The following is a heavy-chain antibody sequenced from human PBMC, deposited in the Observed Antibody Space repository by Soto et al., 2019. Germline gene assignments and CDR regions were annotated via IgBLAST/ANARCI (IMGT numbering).Heavy chain of an antibody. D-gene: IGHD2-15*01. V-gene: IGHV3-23*01. Sequence: PGGSLRLSCAASEFTFSNYALSWVRQAPGKGLEWVSAISVGGRTTFFADSVKGRFTISREDSRSTLYLQMNSLRAEDTAVYYCAKMKIFCSGATCYSPYFDHWRQGTLVTVSS. CDR2: ISVGGRTT. CDR1: EFTFSNYA. J-gene: IGHJ4*02. CDR3: AKMKIFCSGATCYSPYFDH.